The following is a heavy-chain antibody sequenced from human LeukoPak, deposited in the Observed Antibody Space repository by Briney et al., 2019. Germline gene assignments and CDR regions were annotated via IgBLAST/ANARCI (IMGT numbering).Heavy chain of an antibody. D-gene: IGHD5-18*01. V-gene: IGHV3-23*01. J-gene: IGHJ4*02. CDR2: ISGSGGST. CDR1: GFTFSSYA. CDR3: AKGGGYSYGYLDY. Sequence: QSGGSLRLSCAASGFTFSSYAMSWVRQAPGKGLEWVSAISGSGGSTYYADSVKGRFTISRDNSKNTLYLQMNSLRAEDTAVYHCAKGGGYSYGYLDYWGQGTLVTVSS.